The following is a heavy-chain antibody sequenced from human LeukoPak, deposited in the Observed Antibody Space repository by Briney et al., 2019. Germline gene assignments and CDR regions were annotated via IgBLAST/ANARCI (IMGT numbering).Heavy chain of an antibody. CDR2: INHSGST. CDR1: GGSFSGYY. D-gene: IGHD3-22*01. V-gene: IGHV4-34*01. CDR3: ARTSYDSSGYDAFDI. Sequence: SETLSLTCAVYGGSFSGYYWSWIRQPPGKGLEWIGEINHSGSTNYNPSLKSRVTISVDTSKNQFSLKLSSVTAADTAVYYCARTSYDSSGYDAFDIWGQGTMVTVSS. J-gene: IGHJ3*02.